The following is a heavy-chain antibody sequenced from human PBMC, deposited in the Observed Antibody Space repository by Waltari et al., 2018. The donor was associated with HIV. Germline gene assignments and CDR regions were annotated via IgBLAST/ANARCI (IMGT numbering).Heavy chain of an antibody. D-gene: IGHD3-22*01. CDR2: IYYSGST. CDR1: GGSITSHD. J-gene: IGHJ4*02. Sequence: QVQLQESGPGLVKPSETLSLTCTVPGGSITSHDRSWVRQPPGKGLEWIGYIYYSGSTNYNPSLKSRVTISVDTSKNQFSLKLTSVTAADTAVYYCARFASEIFDSSGYSFDYWGQGALVTVPS. V-gene: IGHV4-59*08. CDR3: ARFASEIFDSSGYSFDY.